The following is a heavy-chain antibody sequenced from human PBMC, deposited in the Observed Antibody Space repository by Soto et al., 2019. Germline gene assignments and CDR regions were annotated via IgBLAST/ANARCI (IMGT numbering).Heavy chain of an antibody. V-gene: IGHV3-30*18. Sequence: PGGSLRLSCAASGFTFSSYGMHWVRQAPGKGLEWVAVISYDGSNKYYAASVNGRFTVSRDNSKNTLYMQMNSLRAEDTGLYYCAKDMGGFSAAGRKNPSSGYWGQGTRVTVS. CDR2: ISYDGSNK. D-gene: IGHD6-13*01. CDR1: GFTFSSYG. CDR3: AKDMGGFSAAGRKNPSSGY. J-gene: IGHJ4*02.